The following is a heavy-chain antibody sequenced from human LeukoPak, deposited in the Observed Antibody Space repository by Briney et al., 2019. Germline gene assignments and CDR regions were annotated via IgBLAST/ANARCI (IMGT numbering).Heavy chain of an antibody. CDR1: GGSVSSYY. Sequence: PSETLSLTCTVSGGSVSSYYWSWIRQPPGKGLEWIGYIYYSGSTNYNPSLKSRVTISVDTSKNQFSLKLSSVTAADTAVYYCARRRLPIVGATGAAFDIWGQGTMVTVSS. V-gene: IGHV4-59*02. D-gene: IGHD1-26*01. CDR2: IYYSGST. CDR3: ARRRLPIVGATGAAFDI. J-gene: IGHJ3*02.